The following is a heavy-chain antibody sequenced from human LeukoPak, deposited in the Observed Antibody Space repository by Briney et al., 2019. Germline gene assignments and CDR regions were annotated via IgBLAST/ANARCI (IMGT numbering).Heavy chain of an antibody. CDR1: GGSVSSGSYY. V-gene: IGHV4-61*01. CDR3: ARVAARYVGMNV. CDR2: IYYSGST. D-gene: IGHD6-6*01. Sequence: SETLSLTCTVSGGSVSSGSYYWSWIRQPPGKGLEWIGYIYYSGSTNYNPSLKSRVTISVDTSKKQFSLNLSSVTAADTAVYYCARVAARYVGMNVWGQGTTVTVSS. J-gene: IGHJ6*02.